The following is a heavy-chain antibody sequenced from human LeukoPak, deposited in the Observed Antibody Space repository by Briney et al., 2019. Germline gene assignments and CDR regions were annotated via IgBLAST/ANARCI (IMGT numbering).Heavy chain of an antibody. V-gene: IGHV1-18*01. D-gene: IGHD3-10*01. CDR2: ISAYNGNT. CDR3: ARVESGDYYYYYMDV. Sequence: ASVKVSCKASGYTFTSYGISWVRQAPGQGLEWMGWISAYNGNTNYAQKLQGRVTMTTDTSTSTAYMELRSLRSEDTAVYYCARVESGDYYYYYMDVWGKGTTVTISS. J-gene: IGHJ6*03. CDR1: GYTFTSYG.